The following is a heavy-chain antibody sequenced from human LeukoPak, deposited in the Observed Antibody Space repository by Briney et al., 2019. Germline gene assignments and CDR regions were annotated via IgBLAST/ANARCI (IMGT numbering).Heavy chain of an antibody. V-gene: IGHV3-21*01. Sequence: GGSLRLSCAASGFTFSSYSMNWVRQAPGKGLEWVSSTNSSSSYIYYADSVKGRFTISRDNAKNSLYLQMNSLRAEDTAVYYCAREKDWNPGVFDYWGQGTLVTVSS. CDR2: TNSSSSYI. J-gene: IGHJ4*02. CDR1: GFTFSSYS. CDR3: AREKDWNPGVFDY. D-gene: IGHD1-1*01.